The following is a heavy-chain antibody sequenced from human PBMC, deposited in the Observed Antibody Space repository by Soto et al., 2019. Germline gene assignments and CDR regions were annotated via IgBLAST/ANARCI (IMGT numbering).Heavy chain of an antibody. CDR1: GFTFRNYV. D-gene: IGHD4-17*01. V-gene: IGHV3-23*01. J-gene: IGHJ2*01. CDR3: AKAPTGTIYWYFDL. CDR2: ISGSGDTT. Sequence: EVQLLESGGGLVQPGGSLRLSCATSGFTFRNYVMTWVRQAPGKGLEWVSTISGSGDTTHYGDSVKGRFTISRDNSKKPLYLHMSSLRAEDTAVYFCAKAPTGTIYWYFDLWGRGTLVSVSS.